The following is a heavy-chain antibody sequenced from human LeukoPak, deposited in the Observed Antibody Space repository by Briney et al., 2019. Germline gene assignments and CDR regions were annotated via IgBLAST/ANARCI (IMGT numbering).Heavy chain of an antibody. CDR1: GFTVSSNY. CDR3: AKGTTRVVYSSVFDY. V-gene: IGHV3-23*01. D-gene: IGHD5-18*01. Sequence: GGSLRLSCAASGFTVSSNYMSWVRQAPGKGLEWVSAISGSGGSTYYADSVKGRFIISRDNSKNTLYLQMNSLRAEDTAVYYCAKGTTRVVYSSVFDYWGQGTLVTVSS. CDR2: ISGSGGST. J-gene: IGHJ4*02.